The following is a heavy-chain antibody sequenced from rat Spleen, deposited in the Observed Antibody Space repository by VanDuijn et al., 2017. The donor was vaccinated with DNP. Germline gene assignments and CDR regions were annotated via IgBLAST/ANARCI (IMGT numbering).Heavy chain of an antibody. CDR1: GFTFTNYG. CDR2: ITNTGGST. CDR3: TRVNYGGYYYVMDA. V-gene: IGHV5-29*01. Sequence: EVQLVESDGGLVQPGSPLKLSCAASGFTFTNYGMAWVRQAPTKGLEWVASITNTGGSTYYPDSVKGRFTISRDNAKSTLYLQINNLRSEDTATYYCTRVNYGGYYYVMDAWGQGASVTVSS. J-gene: IGHJ4*01. D-gene: IGHD1-11*01.